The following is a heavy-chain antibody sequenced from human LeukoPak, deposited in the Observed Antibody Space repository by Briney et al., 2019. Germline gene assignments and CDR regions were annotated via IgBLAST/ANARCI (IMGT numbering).Heavy chain of an antibody. V-gene: IGHV3-20*04. CDR2: INWNGGST. J-gene: IGHJ6*03. CDR1: GFTFDDYG. D-gene: IGHD2-2*01. Sequence: GGSLRLSCAASGFTFDDYGMSWVRQAPGKGLEWVSGINWNGGSTDYADSVKGRFTISRDNGKNSLYLQMNSLRAEDTALYYCTRFNSERGYQLLYYYYYMDVWGKGTTVTISS. CDR3: TRFNSERGYQLLYYYYYMDV.